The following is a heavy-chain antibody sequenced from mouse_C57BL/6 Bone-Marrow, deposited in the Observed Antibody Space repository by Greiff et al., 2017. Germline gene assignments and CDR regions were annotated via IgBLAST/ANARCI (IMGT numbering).Heavy chain of an antibody. Sequence: EVMLVESGGDLVKPGGSLKLSCAASGFTFSSYGMSWVRQTPDKRLEWVATISSGGSYTYYPDSVKGRFTISRDNAKNTLYLQMSSLKSEDTAMYYCARQGAYYSNFAYWGQGTLVTVSA. CDR3: ARQGAYYSNFAY. D-gene: IGHD2-5*01. V-gene: IGHV5-6*01. J-gene: IGHJ3*01. CDR2: ISSGGSYT. CDR1: GFTFSSYG.